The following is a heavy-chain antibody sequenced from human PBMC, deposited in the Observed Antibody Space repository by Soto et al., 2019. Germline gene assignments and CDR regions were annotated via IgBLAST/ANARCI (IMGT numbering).Heavy chain of an antibody. CDR2: VSTDGGNT. J-gene: IGHJ4*02. D-gene: IGHD2-15*01. CDR1: GFTFSNYA. V-gene: IGHV3-23*01. Sequence: EVQLLESGGGLVQPGGSLRLSCAASGFTFSNYAITWVRQAPGKGLDWISSVSTDGGNTYYADSVKGRFTISRDNSKNTLYLQMNSLRVDDTATYYCARGWQQRGHWGQGALVTVSS. CDR3: ARGWQQRGH.